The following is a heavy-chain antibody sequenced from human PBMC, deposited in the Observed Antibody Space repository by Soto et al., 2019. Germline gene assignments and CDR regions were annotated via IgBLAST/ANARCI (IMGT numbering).Heavy chain of an antibody. Sequence: LSLTCTVSGGSISSYYWSWIRQPPGKGLEWISYISPSSSHTNYAYSVRGRFTISRDNAKNSLFLEVNSLRADDTGVYYCARRVSGHFDYWGQGTLVTVSS. J-gene: IGHJ4*02. CDR3: ARRVSGHFDY. CDR2: ISPSSSHT. CDR1: GGSISSYY. V-gene: IGHV3-11*03. D-gene: IGHD6-6*01.